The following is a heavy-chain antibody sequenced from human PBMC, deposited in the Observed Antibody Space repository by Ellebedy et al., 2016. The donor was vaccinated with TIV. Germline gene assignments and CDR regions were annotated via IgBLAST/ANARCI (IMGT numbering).Heavy chain of an antibody. Sequence: GESLKISCAASGFTFSSYGMHWVRQAPGKGLEWVAVISYDGSNKYYADSVKGRFTISRDNSKNTLYLQMNSLRAEDTAVYYCAKDVSRQWLVRDYYYYYGMDVWGQGTTVTVSS. J-gene: IGHJ6*02. CDR2: ISYDGSNK. CDR1: GFTFSSYG. V-gene: IGHV3-30*18. D-gene: IGHD6-19*01. CDR3: AKDVSRQWLVRDYYYYYGMDV.